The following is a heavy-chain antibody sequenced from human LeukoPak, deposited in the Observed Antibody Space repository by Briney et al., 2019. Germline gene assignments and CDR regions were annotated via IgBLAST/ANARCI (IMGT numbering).Heavy chain of an antibody. CDR1: GFTLDDYG. V-gene: IGHV3-20*04. J-gene: IGHJ4*02. CDR3: VRDFFYYDSSGYLI. D-gene: IGHD3-22*01. Sequence: GGSLRLSCAASGFTLDDYGMSWVRQAPGKGLEWVSGINWHGDNTGYADSVKGRFTISRDNARNSLYLQMNSLRAEDTALYYCVRDFFYYDSSGYLIWGQGTLVTVSS. CDR2: INWHGDNT.